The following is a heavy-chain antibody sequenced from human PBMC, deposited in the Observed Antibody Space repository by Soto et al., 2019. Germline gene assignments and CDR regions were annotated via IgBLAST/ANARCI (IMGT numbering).Heavy chain of an antibody. Sequence: SETLSLTCTVSGGSISSSSYFWGWIRQPPGKGLEWIGSIYYSGSTYYNPSLKSRVTISVDTSKNQFSRKLSSVTAAETAVYYCARLIGYCSSTSCYAYYYYGMDVWGQGTTVTVSS. D-gene: IGHD2-2*01. J-gene: IGHJ6*02. CDR3: ARLIGYCSSTSCYAYYYYGMDV. CDR1: GGSISSSSYF. V-gene: IGHV4-39*01. CDR2: IYYSGST.